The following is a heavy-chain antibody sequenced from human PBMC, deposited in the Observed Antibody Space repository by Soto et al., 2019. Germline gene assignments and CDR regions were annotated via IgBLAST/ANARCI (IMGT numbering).Heavy chain of an antibody. J-gene: IGHJ5*01. V-gene: IGHV4-59*08. CDR2: IYYAGSP. Sequence: PSETLSLTCTVAGGSISPYYWSWILQPPGKGLAWVGYIYYAGSPRHTPSLQTRVTISLQTSKSQISPRLKSVTAADTEVYYCARLGEYYQSLDSWGPGTLVTVSS. D-gene: IGHD2-2*01. CDR1: GGSISPYY. CDR3: ARLGEYYQSLDS.